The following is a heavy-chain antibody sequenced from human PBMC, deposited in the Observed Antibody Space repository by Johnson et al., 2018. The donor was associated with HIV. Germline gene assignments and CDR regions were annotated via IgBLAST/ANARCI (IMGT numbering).Heavy chain of an antibody. CDR3: AKSHASFELSGEDVFHI. V-gene: IGHV3-30*18. D-gene: IGHD1-26*01. J-gene: IGHJ3*02. CDR1: GFTFSSYG. Sequence: QVQLVESGGGVVQPGGSLRLSCATSGFTFSSYGMDWVRQVPGKGLEWVAAISYDGSSTYYTDAVKGRFTISRDNSKNTLYLQMTSLRIEDTAVYYCAKSHASFELSGEDVFHIWGQGTMVTVSS. CDR2: ISYDGSST.